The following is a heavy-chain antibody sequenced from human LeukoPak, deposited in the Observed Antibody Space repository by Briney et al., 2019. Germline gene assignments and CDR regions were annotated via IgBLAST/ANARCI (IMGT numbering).Heavy chain of an antibody. J-gene: IGHJ4*02. Sequence: GGSLRLSCAASGFTLCDYAMTWLRQAPGKGLECVSGINGGGDNAYYTNSVKGRFTISRDNSKNTLYLQMNSLRAEDTAVYYCAKTNGYFDSWGQGTLVPVSS. CDR2: INGGGDNA. CDR1: GFTLCDYA. V-gene: IGHV3-23*01. CDR3: AKTNGYFDS.